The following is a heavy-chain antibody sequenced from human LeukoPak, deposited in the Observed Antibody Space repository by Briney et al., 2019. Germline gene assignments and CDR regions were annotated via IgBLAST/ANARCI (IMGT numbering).Heavy chain of an antibody. CDR3: AMGTVTT. Sequence: GGSLRLSWAPSGFTFSSYDRHGVRQATGKGLEWVSAIGTAGDTYYPGSVKGRFTISRENAKNSLYLQMNSLRAEDTAVYYCAMGTVTTWGQGTLVTVSS. D-gene: IGHD1-1*01. J-gene: IGHJ5*02. CDR2: IGTAGDT. V-gene: IGHV3-13*01. CDR1: GFTFSSYD.